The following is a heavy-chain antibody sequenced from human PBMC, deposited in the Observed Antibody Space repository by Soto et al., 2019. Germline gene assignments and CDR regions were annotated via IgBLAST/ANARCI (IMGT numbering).Heavy chain of an antibody. D-gene: IGHD2-2*01. V-gene: IGHV3-23*01. CDR1: GFTFSSYA. CDR2: ISESGTIT. CDR3: ARYIPGVRYYGMDV. J-gene: IGHJ6*02. Sequence: EVQLLESGGGLVQPGVSLRLSCAASGFTFSSYAMKWVRQAPWKGLEWVSLISESGTITYYADSVKGRFTISRDNSGNTLFLQMYSLRAEDTAVYYCARYIPGVRYYGMDVWGQGTTVTVSS.